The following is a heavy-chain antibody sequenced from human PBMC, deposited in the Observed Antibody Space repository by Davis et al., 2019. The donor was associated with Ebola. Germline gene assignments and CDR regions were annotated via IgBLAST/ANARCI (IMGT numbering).Heavy chain of an antibody. CDR3: ARDRRDGYNYHFDY. J-gene: IGHJ4*02. V-gene: IGHV4-59*01. D-gene: IGHD5-24*01. Sequence: SETLSLTCTVSGGSISSYYWSWIRQPPGKGLEWIGYIYYSGSTYYNPSLKSRVTISLDTSRNQFSLRLSSVTAADTAVYFCARDRRDGYNYHFDYWGQGTQVTVSS. CDR2: IYYSGST. CDR1: GGSISSYY.